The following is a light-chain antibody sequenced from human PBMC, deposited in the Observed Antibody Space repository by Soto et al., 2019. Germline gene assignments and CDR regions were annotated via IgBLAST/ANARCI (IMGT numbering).Light chain of an antibody. CDR2: AAS. V-gene: IGKV1-16*01. CDR1: QDISNY. CDR3: QQYNSYPWT. Sequence: DIQMTQSPSSLSASVGYRVTITSQASQDISNYLNWYQQKPGKAPKLLIYAASSLQSGVPSRFSGSGYGTDFTLTISSLQPADFATYSSQQYNSYPWTFGQGTK. J-gene: IGKJ1*01.